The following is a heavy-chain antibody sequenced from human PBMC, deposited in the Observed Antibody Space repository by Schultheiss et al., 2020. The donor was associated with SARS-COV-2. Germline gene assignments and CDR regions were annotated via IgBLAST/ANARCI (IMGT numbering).Heavy chain of an antibody. CDR3: ARGLRRWNEDYFDY. Sequence: ASVKVSCKASGYTFTSYGINWVRQATGQGLEWMGWMNPNSGNTGYAQKFQGRVTMTRNTSISTAYMELSSLRSEDTAVYYCARGLRRWNEDYFDYWGQGTLVTVSS. D-gene: IGHD1-1*01. V-gene: IGHV1-8*02. J-gene: IGHJ4*02. CDR2: MNPNSGNT. CDR1: GYTFTSYG.